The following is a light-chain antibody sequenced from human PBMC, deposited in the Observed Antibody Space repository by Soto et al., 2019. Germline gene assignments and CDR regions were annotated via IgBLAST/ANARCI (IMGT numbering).Light chain of an antibody. CDR3: QSYDSSLSGYV. Sequence: QSVLTQPPSVSGAPGQRVTISCTGSSSNTGAGYDVHWYQQLPGTAPKLLIYGNSNRPSGVPDRFSGSKSGTSASLAITGLQAEDEADYYYQSYDSSLSGYVFGTGTKLTVL. V-gene: IGLV1-40*01. CDR1: SSNTGAGYD. CDR2: GNS. J-gene: IGLJ1*01.